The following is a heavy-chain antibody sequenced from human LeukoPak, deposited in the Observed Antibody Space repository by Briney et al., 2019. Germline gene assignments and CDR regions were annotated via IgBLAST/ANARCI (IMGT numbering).Heavy chain of an antibody. Sequence: VKPSETLSLTCTVSGGSISSYYWSWIRQPPGKGLEWIGYIYYSGSTNYNPSLKSRVTISVDTSKNQFSLKLSSVTAADTAVYYCARDRSSSGWYYFDYWGQGTLVTVSS. J-gene: IGHJ4*02. D-gene: IGHD6-19*01. CDR3: ARDRSSSGWYYFDY. CDR2: IYYSGST. V-gene: IGHV4-59*01. CDR1: GGSISSYY.